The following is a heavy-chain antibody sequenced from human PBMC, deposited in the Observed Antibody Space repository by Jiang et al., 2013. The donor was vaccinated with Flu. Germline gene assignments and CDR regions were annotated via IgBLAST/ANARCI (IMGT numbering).Heavy chain of an antibody. CDR1: GFTFSSYA. CDR2: ISGSGGST. Sequence: VQLLESGGGLVQPGGSLRLSCAASGFTFSSYAMSWVRQAPGKGLEWVSAISGSGGSTYYADSVKGRFTISRDNSKNTLYLQMNSLRAEDTAVYYCAKIVVVVTAIRGGFDYWGQGTLVTVSS. CDR3: AKIVVVVTAIRGGFDY. J-gene: IGHJ4*02. V-gene: IGHV3-23*01. D-gene: IGHD2-21*02.